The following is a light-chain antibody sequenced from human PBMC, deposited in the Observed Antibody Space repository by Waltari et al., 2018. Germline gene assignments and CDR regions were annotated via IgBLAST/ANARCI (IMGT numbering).Light chain of an antibody. CDR3: CSYTSGTTLV. J-gene: IGLJ2*01. CDR2: EGS. CDR1: SSDVGSYTL. V-gene: IGLV2-23*01. Sequence: QSALTQPASVSGSPGQSITISCSGTSSDVGSYTLVSWYQQHPGKAPKLIIYEGSRRPSGVSNRFSASKSGNTASLTISGLQPEDEGDYYCCSYTSGTTLVFGGGTKLTVL.